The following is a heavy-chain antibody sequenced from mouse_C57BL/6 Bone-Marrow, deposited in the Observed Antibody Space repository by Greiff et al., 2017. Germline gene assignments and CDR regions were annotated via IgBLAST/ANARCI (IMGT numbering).Heavy chain of an antibody. CDR3: TLITTVVATNFDY. Sequence: VQLQQSGAELVRPGASVKLSCTASGFNIKDDYMHWVKQRPEQGLEWIGWIDPENGDTAYASKFPGQATITADTSSNTAYLQLSSLTSEDTAVYYCTLITTVVATNFDYWGQGTTLTVSS. CDR2: IDPENGDT. J-gene: IGHJ2*01. V-gene: IGHV14-4*01. CDR1: GFNIKDDY. D-gene: IGHD1-1*01.